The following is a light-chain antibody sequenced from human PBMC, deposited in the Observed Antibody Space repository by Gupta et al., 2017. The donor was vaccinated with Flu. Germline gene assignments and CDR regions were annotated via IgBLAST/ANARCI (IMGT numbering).Light chain of an antibody. Sequence: SSELTQDPAVSMPLGQTVRITCHGDSPRNTYARWYQQKPGQAPVLVIYVNNIRPSGIPDRFSGSSSGNTASLTITGAQAEDEADYYCNSRDSTDNHQAVFGGGTKLTVL. V-gene: IGLV3-19*01. CDR1: SPRNTY. CDR3: NSRDSTDNHQAV. CDR2: VNN. J-gene: IGLJ2*01.